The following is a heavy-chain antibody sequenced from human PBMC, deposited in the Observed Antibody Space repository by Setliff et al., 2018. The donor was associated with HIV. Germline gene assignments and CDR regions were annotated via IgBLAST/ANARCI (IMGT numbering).Heavy chain of an antibody. J-gene: IGHJ4*02. V-gene: IGHV1-18*01. CDR1: GYIFTSYG. D-gene: IGHD5-18*01. CDR2: ISAYNGNT. CDR3: ARDPHRGYSYGSFDY. Sequence: ASVKVSCKASGYIFTSYGISWVRQAPGQGLEWMGWISAYNGNTNYAQKFQGRVSMTIDTSTSTAYMGLRSLRPDDTAVYYCARDPHRGYSYGSFDYWGQGTLVTVSS.